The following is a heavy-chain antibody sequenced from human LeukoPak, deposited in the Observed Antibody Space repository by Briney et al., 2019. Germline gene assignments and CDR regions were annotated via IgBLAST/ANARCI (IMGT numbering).Heavy chain of an antibody. CDR1: GGSISSYY. CDR2: IYYSGST. D-gene: IGHD6-19*01. J-gene: IGHJ5*02. CDR3: ARHGYSSGSLAWFDP. Sequence: SETLSLTCTVAGGSISSYYWSWIRQPSGKGLEWIGYIYYSGSTNYNPSLKSRVTISVDTSKNQFSLKLSSVTAADTAVYYCARHGYSSGSLAWFDPWGQGTQVTVSS. V-gene: IGHV4-59*01.